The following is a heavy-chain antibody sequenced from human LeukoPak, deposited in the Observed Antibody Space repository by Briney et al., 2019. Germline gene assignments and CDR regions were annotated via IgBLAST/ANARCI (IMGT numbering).Heavy chain of an antibody. CDR3: ARGDIYWDY. V-gene: IGHV1-2*02. CDR1: GYTFTAYY. J-gene: IGHJ4*02. Sequence: ASVKVSCKASGYTFTAYYVPWVRQAPGQGLEWMGWIHPNSGGTKYAQNFQGRVTMTRDTSSSTAYMELSSLRSDDTAVYYCARGDIYWDYWGQGTQVTVSS. CDR2: IHPNSGGT. D-gene: IGHD2-15*01.